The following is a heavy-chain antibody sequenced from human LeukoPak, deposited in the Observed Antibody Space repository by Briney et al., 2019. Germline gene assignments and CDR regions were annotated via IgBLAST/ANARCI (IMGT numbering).Heavy chain of an antibody. CDR2: INHSGST. D-gene: IGHD2-15*01. CDR1: GGSFSGYY. J-gene: IGHJ5*01. CDR3: ARGRQYCSGGSCYSWFDY. V-gene: IGHV4-34*01. Sequence: SEALSLTCAVYGGSFSGYYWSWIRQPPGKGLEWIGEINHSGSTNHNPSLKSRVTISVDTSKSQFSLKLSSVTAADTAVYYCARGRQYCSGGSCYSWFDYWGQGTLVTVSS.